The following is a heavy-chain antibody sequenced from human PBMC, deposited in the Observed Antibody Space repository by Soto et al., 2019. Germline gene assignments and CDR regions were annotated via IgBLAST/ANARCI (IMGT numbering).Heavy chain of an antibody. J-gene: IGHJ4*02. CDR3: ATGNVYNVLDS. D-gene: IGHD1-1*01. Sequence: GGSLRLSCAASGFTFSSYWMTWVRQAPGKGLEWVANIKQDGSEKYYVDSVKGRFTISRDNAKNSLYLQMNSLRAEDTAVYYCATGNVYNVLDSWGQGTLVTVSS. V-gene: IGHV3-7*03. CDR2: IKQDGSEK. CDR1: GFTFSSYW.